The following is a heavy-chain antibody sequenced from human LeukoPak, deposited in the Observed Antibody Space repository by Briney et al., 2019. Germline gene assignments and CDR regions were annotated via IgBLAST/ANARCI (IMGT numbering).Heavy chain of an antibody. CDR3: ASSTTLQQVDF. Sequence: SETLSLTCTVSGASLRSHYCNWIRQSPGKGLEWIGYIYSSGSTQYSPSVKSRVTISINTPKNQFSLRLTSVTAADTAVYYCASSTTLQQVDFWGQGTQVTVSS. D-gene: IGHD5/OR15-5a*01. J-gene: IGHJ4*02. V-gene: IGHV4-59*11. CDR1: GASLRSHY. CDR2: IYSSGST.